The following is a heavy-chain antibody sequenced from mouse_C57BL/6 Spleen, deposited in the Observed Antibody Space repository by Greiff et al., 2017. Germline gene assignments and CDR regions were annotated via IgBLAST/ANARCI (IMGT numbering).Heavy chain of an antibody. CDR3: ARGRYYGPFAY. J-gene: IGHJ3*01. V-gene: IGHV3-6*01. D-gene: IGHD1-1*01. Sequence: VQLQQSGPGLVKPSQSLSLTCSVTGYSITSGYYWNWIRQFPGNKLEWMGYISYDGSNNYNPSLKNRISITRDTSKNQFFLKLNSVTTEDTATYYCARGRYYGPFAYWGQGTLVTVSA. CDR2: ISYDGSN. CDR1: GYSITSGYY.